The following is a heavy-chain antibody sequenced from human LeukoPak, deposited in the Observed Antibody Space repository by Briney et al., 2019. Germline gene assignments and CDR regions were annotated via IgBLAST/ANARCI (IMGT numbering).Heavy chain of an antibody. CDR2: INHSGST. Sequence: SETLSLTCAVYGGSFSGYYWSWIRQPPGKGLEWIGEINHSGSTNYNPSLKSRVTISVDTSKNQFSLKLSSVTAADTAVYYCARDPYSYCSGGSCYSLWYFDLWGRGTLVTVSS. CDR1: GGSFSGYY. J-gene: IGHJ2*01. V-gene: IGHV4-34*01. CDR3: ARDPYSYCSGGSCYSLWYFDL. D-gene: IGHD2-15*01.